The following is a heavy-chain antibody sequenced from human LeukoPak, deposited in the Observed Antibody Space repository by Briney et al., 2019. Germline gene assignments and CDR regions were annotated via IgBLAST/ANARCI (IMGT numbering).Heavy chain of an antibody. J-gene: IGHJ4*02. CDR3: TRIDPLGFFDQ. Sequence: PSETLCLTCSVSGAFTSRYYWSWVRQPLGQGLEWIGNIFYSGNSKYNPSLTSRISMSVDTSKTQFSLELTSLTAADTAVYYCTRIDPLGFFDQWGPVTPVTVSS. CDR2: IFYSGNS. CDR1: GAFTSRYY. D-gene: IGHD6-25*01. V-gene: IGHV4-59*12.